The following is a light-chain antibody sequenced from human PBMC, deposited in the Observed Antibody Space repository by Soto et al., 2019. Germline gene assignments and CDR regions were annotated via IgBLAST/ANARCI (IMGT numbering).Light chain of an antibody. J-gene: IGKJ1*01. Sequence: EIVMTQSPATLSVSPGERATLSCRASQSVSGNLAWHQQKPGQAPRLLIYGASTRAPGIPARFSGSGSGTEFTLTISSLQSEDFAIYYCQQYNSWPPAFGPGTKVEIK. CDR2: GAS. V-gene: IGKV3D-15*01. CDR3: QQYNSWPPA. CDR1: QSVSGN.